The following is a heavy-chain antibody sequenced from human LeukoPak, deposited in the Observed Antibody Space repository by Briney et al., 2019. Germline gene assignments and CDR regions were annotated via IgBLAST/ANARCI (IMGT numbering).Heavy chain of an antibody. J-gene: IGHJ4*02. CDR3: ARDRDYGPDY. CDR2: IKPDSGAT. CDR1: GYTFTVHY. D-gene: IGHD4/OR15-4a*01. V-gene: IGHV1-2*02. Sequence: GASLKVSCKASGYTFTVHYMHWLRQAPGQGLEWMGWIKPDSGATNFAQNFQGRVTMTSDTSINTAHMELSSLTSDDTAMYYCARDRDYGPDYWGQGTLVTVSA.